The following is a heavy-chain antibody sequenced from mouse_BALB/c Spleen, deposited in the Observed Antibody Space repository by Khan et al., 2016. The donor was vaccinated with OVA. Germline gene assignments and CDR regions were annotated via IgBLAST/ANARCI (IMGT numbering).Heavy chain of an antibody. CDR1: GYSITSDYA. V-gene: IGHV3-2*02. D-gene: IGHD1-1*01. CDR2: ITYSGST. J-gene: IGHJ2*01. CDR3: ARDYGSSYLFFDD. Sequence: EVQLQESGPGLVKPSQSLSLTCTVTGYSITSDYAWNWIRQFPGNKLEWMAYITYSGSTGYNPSLKGRISITRDTSENQFFLQLNSVTTEDTATYYCARDYGSSYLFFDDWGQGTTLTVSS.